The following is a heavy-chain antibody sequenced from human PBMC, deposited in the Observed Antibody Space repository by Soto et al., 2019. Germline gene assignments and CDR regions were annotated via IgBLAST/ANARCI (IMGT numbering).Heavy chain of an antibody. J-gene: IGHJ5*02. Sequence: GGSLRLSCAASGFTFSSYGMHWVRQAPGKGLEWVAVIWYDGSNKYYADSVKGRFTISRDNSKNTLYLQMNSLRAADTAVYYCARGGVGIWGESSWFDPWGQGTLVTVSS. D-gene: IGHD2-21*01. V-gene: IGHV3-33*01. CDR1: GFTFSSYG. CDR3: ARGGVGIWGESSWFDP. CDR2: IWYDGSNK.